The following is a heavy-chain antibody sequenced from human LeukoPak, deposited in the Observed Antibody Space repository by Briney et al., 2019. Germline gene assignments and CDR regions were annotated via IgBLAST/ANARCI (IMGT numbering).Heavy chain of an antibody. CDR1: GYTFTGYY. CDR3: ARGKWMTTVTFRI. CDR2: ISPNSGGT. D-gene: IGHD4-17*01. J-gene: IGHJ3*02. Sequence: GASVKVSCKASGYTFTGYYMHWVRRAPGQGLEWMGWISPNSGGTNYAQKFQGRVTMTRDTSISTAYMELSRLRSDDTAVYYCARGKWMTTVTFRIWGQGTMVTVSS. V-gene: IGHV1-2*02.